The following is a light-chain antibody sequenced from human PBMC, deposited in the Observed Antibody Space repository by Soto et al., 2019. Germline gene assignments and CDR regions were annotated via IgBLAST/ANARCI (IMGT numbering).Light chain of an antibody. V-gene: IGKV3-20*01. CDR2: DTS. J-gene: IGKJ1*01. Sequence: IVLTQSTCTLSLSPGERATLPCRASQRFXDNYFAWYRQKPGQAPRLLXYDTSSRDTGNPDRFSGSGSGTDFALTISRFDAEDFDMYFWHHYARATGTVGQGTKGDIK. CDR3: HHYARATGT. CDR1: QRFXDNY.